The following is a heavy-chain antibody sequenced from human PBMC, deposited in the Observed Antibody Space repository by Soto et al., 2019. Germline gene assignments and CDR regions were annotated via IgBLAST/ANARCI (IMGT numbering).Heavy chain of an antibody. CDR1: GGSISSYY. J-gene: IGHJ3*02. V-gene: IGHV4-59*01. Sequence: PSETLSLTCTVSGGSISSYYWSWIRQPPGKGLEWIGYIYYSGSTNYNPSLKSRVTISVDTSKNQFSLKLSSVTTADTAVYYCARVLGAYSYGYRHDAFDIWGQGTMVTV. D-gene: IGHD5-18*01. CDR2: IYYSGST. CDR3: ARVLGAYSYGYRHDAFDI.